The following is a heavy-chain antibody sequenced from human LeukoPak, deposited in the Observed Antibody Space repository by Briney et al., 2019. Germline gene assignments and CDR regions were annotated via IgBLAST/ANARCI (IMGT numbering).Heavy chain of an antibody. Sequence: GASVKVSCKASGYTFTSYGISWVRQAPGQGLEWMGWISTYNGNTNYAQKLQGRVTMTTDTSTSTAYMELRSLRSDDTAVYYCARGDLRGYSYGLKLNWFDPLGQGTLVTVSS. CDR2: ISTYNGNT. D-gene: IGHD5-18*01. V-gene: IGHV1-18*01. CDR3: ARGDLRGYSYGLKLNWFDP. J-gene: IGHJ5*02. CDR1: GYTFTSYG.